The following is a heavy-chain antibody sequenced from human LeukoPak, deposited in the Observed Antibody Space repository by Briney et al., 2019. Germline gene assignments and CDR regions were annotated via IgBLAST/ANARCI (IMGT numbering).Heavy chain of an antibody. CDR1: GYDFINYA. Sequence: ASVTVSCKGSGYDFINYAITWVRQAPGQGIEWMGWISPFNGQTNYAQTLQGRLTMTIDRTTSTASMELRGLRSDDTGVYYCARTWDYSPRGRFVDWGQGTRVTVSS. CDR3: ARTWDYSPRGRFVD. J-gene: IGHJ4*02. V-gene: IGHV1-18*01. CDR2: ISPFNGQT. D-gene: IGHD4-11*01.